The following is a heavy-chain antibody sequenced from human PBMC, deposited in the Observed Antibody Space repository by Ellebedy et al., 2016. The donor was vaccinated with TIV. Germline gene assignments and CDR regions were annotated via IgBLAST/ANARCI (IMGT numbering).Heavy chain of an antibody. J-gene: IGHJ4*02. CDR3: ASDGGTKVFYGSVNYGAMGFDY. Sequence: MPSETLSLTCTVSGASISSGSYYWGWIRQPPGKGLEWIGSIYYSGSTYYNPSLKSRVTISVDTSKNQFSLKLSSVTAADTAVYYCASDGGTKVFYGSVNYGAMGFDYWGQGTLVTVSS. D-gene: IGHD3-10*01. CDR2: IYYSGST. CDR1: GASISSGSYY. V-gene: IGHV4-39*07.